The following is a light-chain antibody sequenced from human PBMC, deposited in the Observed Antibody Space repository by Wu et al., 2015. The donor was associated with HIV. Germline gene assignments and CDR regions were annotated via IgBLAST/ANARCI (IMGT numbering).Light chain of an antibody. CDR2: DTS. Sequence: PGQTATLACKTSQTIENTYLAWYQQKPGQAPRLLIYDTSIRATGIPDRFSGSGSGTDFTHTISVLEPEDFVMYYCQQYASSPFTFGPGT. J-gene: IGKJ3*01. V-gene: IGKV3-20*01. CDR3: QQYASSPFT. CDR1: QTIENTY.